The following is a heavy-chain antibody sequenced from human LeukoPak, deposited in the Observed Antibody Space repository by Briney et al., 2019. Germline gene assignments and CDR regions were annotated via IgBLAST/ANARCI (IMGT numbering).Heavy chain of an antibody. V-gene: IGHV1-3*04. CDR2: INTGGDT. Sequence: ASVKVSCKASGYTFTNYAMHWVRQAPGQRLEWMGWINTGGDTAYSQRFQGRVTIISDTSASTAYMDLSNLRSEDTAVYYCAREGFGSGTNLEVGYFDYWGQGSLVTVSS. CDR3: AREGFGSGTNLEVGYFDY. D-gene: IGHD3-10*01. CDR1: GYTFTNYA. J-gene: IGHJ4*02.